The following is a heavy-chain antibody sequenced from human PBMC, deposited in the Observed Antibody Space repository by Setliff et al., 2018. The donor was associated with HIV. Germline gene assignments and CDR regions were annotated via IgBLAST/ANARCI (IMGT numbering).Heavy chain of an antibody. CDR1: GYTFTSYN. V-gene: IGHV1-46*01. Sequence: GASVKVSCKAFGYTFTSYNMHWVRQAPGQGLEWMGIINPSGGSTTYAQKCQGRVTMTRDTSTRTVYMELSSLRSEDTAVYFCARGYFYDTSGHDDSFDYWGQGTLVTVSS. CDR3: ARGYFYDTSGHDDSFDY. J-gene: IGHJ4*02. CDR2: INPSGGST. D-gene: IGHD3-22*01.